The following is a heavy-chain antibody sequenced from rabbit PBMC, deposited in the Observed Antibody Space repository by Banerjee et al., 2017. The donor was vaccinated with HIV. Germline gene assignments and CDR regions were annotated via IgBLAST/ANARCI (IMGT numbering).Heavy chain of an antibody. CDR2: IDAGGSGST. CDR1: GFDFSSSYH. V-gene: IGHV1S40*01. D-gene: IGHD7-1*01. CDR3: ARAYGGYAGYGGAYNL. J-gene: IGHJ4*01. Sequence: QSLEESGGDLVKPGASLTLTCTASGFDFSSSYHMCWVRQAPGKGLEWIACIDAGGSGSTYYASWAKGRFTISKTSSTTVTLQMTSLTAADTATYFCARAYGGYAGYGGAYNLWGQGTLVTVS.